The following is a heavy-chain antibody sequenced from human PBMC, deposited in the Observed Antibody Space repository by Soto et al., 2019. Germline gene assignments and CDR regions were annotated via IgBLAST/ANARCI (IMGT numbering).Heavy chain of an antibody. CDR1: GGSISSYY. J-gene: IGHJ6*03. CDR2: IYYSGST. CDR3: ARGLIGSSPSYYYYYMDV. Sequence: SETLSLTCTVSGGSISSYYWSWIRQPPGKGLEWIGYIYYSGSTNYNPSLKSRVTISVDTSKNQFSLKLSSVTAADTAVYYCARGLIGSSPSYYYYYMDVWGKGTTVTVSS. V-gene: IGHV4-59*01. D-gene: IGHD6-6*01.